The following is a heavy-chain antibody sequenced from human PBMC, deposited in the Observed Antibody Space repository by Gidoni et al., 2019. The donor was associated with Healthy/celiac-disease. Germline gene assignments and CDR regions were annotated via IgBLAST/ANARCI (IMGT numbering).Heavy chain of an antibody. V-gene: IGHV4-39*01. CDR2: IYYSGST. Sequence: QLQLQESGPGLVKPSETLSLTCTVSGGSISSSRYYWGWIRQPPRKGLEWIGRIYYSGSTYYNPSLKSRVTISVDTFKNQFSLKLSSVTAADTAVYYCASNVLLWFGEPSGAFDIWGQGTMVTVSS. CDR3: ASNVLLWFGEPSGAFDI. CDR1: GGSISSSRYY. J-gene: IGHJ3*02. D-gene: IGHD3-10*01.